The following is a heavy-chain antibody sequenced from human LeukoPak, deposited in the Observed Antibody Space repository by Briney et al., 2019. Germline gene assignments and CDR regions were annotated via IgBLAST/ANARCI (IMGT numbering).Heavy chain of an antibody. Sequence: PGGSLRLSCAASGFTFSSYAMSWVRHAPGEGRECVSVISGSGGSTYYADAVKGRFTIPRDNSKNTLYLQMNSLRAEDTAVYFCAKLEGSGSYLDYWGQGTLVTVSS. D-gene: IGHD3-10*01. CDR1: GFTFSSYA. J-gene: IGHJ4*02. CDR3: AKLEGSGSYLDY. V-gene: IGHV3-23*01. CDR2: ISGSGGST.